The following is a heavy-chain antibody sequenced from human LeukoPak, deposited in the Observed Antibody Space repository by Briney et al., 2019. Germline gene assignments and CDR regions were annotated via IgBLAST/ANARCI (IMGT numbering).Heavy chain of an antibody. D-gene: IGHD6-25*01. V-gene: IGHV3-23*01. CDR2: ITGNGVNT. J-gene: IGHJ4*02. CDR1: GFTFSSNA. Sequence: PGGSLRLSCAASGFTFSSNAMSWVRQAPGKGLEWVSGITGNGVNTYYADSVKGRFAISRDNSKNTLYLQMNSLRADDTAIFFCAKGYSSGYYGIFDYWGQGTLVTVSS. CDR3: AKGYSSGYYGIFDY.